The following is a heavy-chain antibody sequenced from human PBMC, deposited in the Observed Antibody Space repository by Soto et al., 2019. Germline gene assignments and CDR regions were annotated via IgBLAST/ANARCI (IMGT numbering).Heavy chain of an antibody. D-gene: IGHD2-8*01. V-gene: IGHV3-23*01. Sequence: GGSLRLSCAASGFTFKDHAMNWVRQAPGKGLEWLSVISGSGEHTYSAASVKGRFTISRDNSKKIMYLQMDRLRVEDTALYYCARDRMIYATDYFYHMDVCGQGTTVTV. CDR3: ARDRMIYATDYFYHMDV. CDR1: GFTFKDHA. J-gene: IGHJ6*02. CDR2: ISGSGEHT.